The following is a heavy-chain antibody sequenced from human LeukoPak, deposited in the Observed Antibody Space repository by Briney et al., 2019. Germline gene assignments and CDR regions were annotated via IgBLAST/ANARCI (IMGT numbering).Heavy chain of an antibody. D-gene: IGHD3-16*01. J-gene: IGHJ4*02. V-gene: IGHV3-7*01. CDR3: ARGGLVGGDY. Sequence: PGGSLRLSCAASVFTFSSYWMTWVRQAPGGGREWVAPIKAEGGDKYYVNSVKGRFTISRDNAKNALSLQMDSLRAEETAVYYLARGGLVGGDYWGQGTLLTLPS. CDR2: IKAEGGDK. CDR1: VFTFSSYW.